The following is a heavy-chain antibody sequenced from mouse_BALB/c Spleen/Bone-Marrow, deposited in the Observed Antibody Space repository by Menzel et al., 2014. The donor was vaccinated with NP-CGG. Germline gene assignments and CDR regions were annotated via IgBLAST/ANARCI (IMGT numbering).Heavy chain of an antibody. CDR1: GYTFTDYA. V-gene: IGHV1-67*01. CDR3: ASYYGSSYFDY. J-gene: IGHJ2*01. CDR2: ISTHSGNT. Sequence: QVQLQQSGPELVRPGVSVKISCKGSGYTFTDYAMHWVKQSHAKSLEWIGVISTHSGNTNYNQKFKGKATMTVDKSSSTAYMELARLTSEGSAIYYCASYYGSSYFDYWGQGTTLTVSS. D-gene: IGHD1-1*01.